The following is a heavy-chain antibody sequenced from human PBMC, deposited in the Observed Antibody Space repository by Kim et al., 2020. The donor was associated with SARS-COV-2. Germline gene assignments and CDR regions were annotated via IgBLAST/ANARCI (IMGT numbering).Heavy chain of an antibody. D-gene: IGHD3-22*01. Sequence: SVKVSCKASGGTFSSYTISWVRQAPGQGLEWMGRIIPILGIANYAQKFQGRVTITADKSTSTAYMELSSLRSEDTAVYYCARDPMYYYDSSGYYSLLWYFDLWGRGTLVTVSS. CDR1: GGTFSSYT. CDR3: ARDPMYYYDSSGYYSLLWYFDL. CDR2: IIPILGIA. V-gene: IGHV1-69*04. J-gene: IGHJ2*01.